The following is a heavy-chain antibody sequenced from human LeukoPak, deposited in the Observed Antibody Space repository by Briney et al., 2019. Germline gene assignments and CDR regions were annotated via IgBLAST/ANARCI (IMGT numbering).Heavy chain of an antibody. CDR1: GFTFSRYW. J-gene: IGHJ5*02. CDR2: SDTEGSMT. V-gene: IGHV3-74*01. D-gene: IGHD3-22*01. CDR3: AREGSYLNSGGSYYLHWLDP. Sequence: GGSLRLSCAASGFTFSRYWMHWVRQAPGKGLEWVSYSDTEGSMTSYADSVKGRFTISRDNAKNTLYLEMHSLRVEDTAIYYCAREGSYLNSGGSYYLHWLDPWGQGALVTVSS.